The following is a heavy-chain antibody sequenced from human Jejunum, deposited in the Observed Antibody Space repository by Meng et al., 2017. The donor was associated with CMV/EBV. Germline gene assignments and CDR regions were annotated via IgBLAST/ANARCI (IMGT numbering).Heavy chain of an antibody. Sequence: TFDDYAMHWVRQTPGKGLEWVSGISWNSGSLAYAGSVKGRFVISRDNAKNSLFLQMNSLRAEDMALYYCAKDLSRGIVGADARMDVWGQGTTVTVSS. D-gene: IGHD1-26*01. J-gene: IGHJ6*02. CDR1: TFDDYA. CDR3: AKDLSRGIVGADARMDV. CDR2: ISWNSGSL. V-gene: IGHV3-9*03.